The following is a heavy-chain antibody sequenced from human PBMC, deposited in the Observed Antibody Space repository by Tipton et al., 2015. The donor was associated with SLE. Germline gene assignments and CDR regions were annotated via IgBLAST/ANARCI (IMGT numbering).Heavy chain of an antibody. CDR3: AQHDTLTGFFDY. CDR2: INQDESEK. J-gene: IGHJ4*02. CDR1: GFIFSRYW. D-gene: IGHD3-9*01. V-gene: IGHV3-7*01. Sequence: SLRLSCAASGFIFSRYWMSWVRQAPGKGLECVANINQDESEKDYGDSVKGRFTISRDNAKNSLYLQMNSLRVEDTAAYYCAQHDTLTGFFDYWGQGTLVTVSS.